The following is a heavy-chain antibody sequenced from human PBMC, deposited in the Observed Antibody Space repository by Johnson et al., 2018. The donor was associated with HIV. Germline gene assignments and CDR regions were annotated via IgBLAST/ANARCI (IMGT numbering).Heavy chain of an antibody. CDR3: AKVRWLRLDNEAFDS. V-gene: IGHV3-30*04. J-gene: IGHJ3*02. D-gene: IGHD5-12*01. Sequence: QVQLVESGGGVVQPGRSLRLSCAASGFTFRTFPMHWVRQAPGKGLEWMAFISYNEDKKYYADSVKGRFTLSRDNSQNTLYLQMNSLRAEDTAVYYCAKVRWLRLDNEAFDSWGQGTMVTVS. CDR1: GFTFRTFP. CDR2: ISYNEDKK.